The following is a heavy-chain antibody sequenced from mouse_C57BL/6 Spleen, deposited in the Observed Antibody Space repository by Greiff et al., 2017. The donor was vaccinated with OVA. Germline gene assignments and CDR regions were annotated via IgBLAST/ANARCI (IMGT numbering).Heavy chain of an antibody. D-gene: IGHD1-1*01. V-gene: IGHV1-52*01. Sequence: QVQLQQPGAELVRPGSSVKLSCKASGYTFTSYWMHWVKQRPIQGLEWIGNIDPSDSETHYNQKFKDKATLTVDKSSSTAYMQLSSLTSEDSAVYYCARSEYNGSSYRRYFDVWGTGTTVTGSS. CDR3: ARSEYNGSSYRRYFDV. CDR2: IDPSDSET. J-gene: IGHJ1*03. CDR1: GYTFTSYW.